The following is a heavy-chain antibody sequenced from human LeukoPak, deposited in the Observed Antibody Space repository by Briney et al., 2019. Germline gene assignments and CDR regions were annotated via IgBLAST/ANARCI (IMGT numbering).Heavy chain of an antibody. CDR2: IYSGGST. Sequence: PGGSLRLSCAASGFTVSSNYMSWVRQAPGKGLEWVSVIYSGGSTYYADSVKGRFTISRDNSKNTLYLQMNSLRAEDTAVYYCARRAMIVVVHNWFDPWGQGTLVTVSS. D-gene: IGHD3-22*01. V-gene: IGHV3-66*01. CDR3: ARRAMIVVVHNWFDP. J-gene: IGHJ5*02. CDR1: GFTVSSNY.